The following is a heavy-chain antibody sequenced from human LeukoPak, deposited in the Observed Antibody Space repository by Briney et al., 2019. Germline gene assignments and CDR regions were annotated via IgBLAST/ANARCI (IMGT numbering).Heavy chain of an antibody. D-gene: IGHD6-13*01. CDR3: ARSMAAADY. CDR2: IWYDGSNK. CDR1: GFTFSTYG. Sequence: GGSLRLSCGASGFTFSTYGMQGVRQAPGKGREWVAVIWYDGSNKYYADSVKGRFTVSRDNSKNTLYLQMNSLRAEDTAVYYCARSMAAADYWGQGTLVTVSS. V-gene: IGHV3-33*08. J-gene: IGHJ4*02.